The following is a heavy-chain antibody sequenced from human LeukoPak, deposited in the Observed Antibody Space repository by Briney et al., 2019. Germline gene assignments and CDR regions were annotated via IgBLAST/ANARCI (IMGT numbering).Heavy chain of an antibody. Sequence: ASVKVSCKASGYTFTSYGISWVRQAPGQGLEWMGWISAYNGNTNYAQKLQGRVTMTTDTSTSTAYMELRSLRSDDTAVYYCARATPSGIAAAGTGDYWGQGTLVTVSS. V-gene: IGHV1-18*01. CDR1: GYTFTSYG. J-gene: IGHJ4*02. CDR2: ISAYNGNT. D-gene: IGHD6-13*01. CDR3: ARATPSGIAAAGTGDY.